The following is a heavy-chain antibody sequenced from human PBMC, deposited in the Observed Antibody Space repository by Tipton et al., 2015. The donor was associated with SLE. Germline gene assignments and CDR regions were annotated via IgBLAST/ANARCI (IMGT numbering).Heavy chain of an antibody. V-gene: IGHV4-61*09. CDR2: IYTRGRT. Sequence: TLSLNFTVSGGSISSGSYYWSWIRKPAGKGREWIGHIYTRGRTNYNPSLQSRVAISVDTSKNQFSLKLSYVTAADTAVYYCARGEGGPQDYWGQGTLVTVSS. D-gene: IGHD1-26*01. J-gene: IGHJ4*02. CDR1: GGSISSGSYY. CDR3: ARGEGGPQDY.